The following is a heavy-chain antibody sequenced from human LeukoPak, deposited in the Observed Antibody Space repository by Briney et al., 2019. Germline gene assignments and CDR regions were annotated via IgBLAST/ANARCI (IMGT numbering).Heavy chain of an antibody. CDR2: ISSSGSTI. Sequence: GGSLRLSCAASGFTFSSYEMNWVRQAPGKGLEWVSYISSSGSTIYYADSVKGRFTISRDNAKNSLYLQMNSLRAEDTALYYCAKWGDYDVLTGYYVPDYWGQGTLVTVSS. V-gene: IGHV3-48*03. J-gene: IGHJ4*02. CDR3: AKWGDYDVLTGYYVPDY. D-gene: IGHD3-9*01. CDR1: GFTFSSYE.